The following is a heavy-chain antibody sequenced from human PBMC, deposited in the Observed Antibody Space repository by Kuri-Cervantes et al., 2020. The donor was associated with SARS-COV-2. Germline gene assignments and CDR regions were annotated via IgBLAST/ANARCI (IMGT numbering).Heavy chain of an antibody. D-gene: IGHD2-2*01. CDR3: ARGHIGVVPSPILGLGPHYYYYHLDV. CDR1: GVPLNTYS. CDR2: INHSGGT. V-gene: IGHV4-34*01. Sequence: SETLSLTCAVFGVPLNTYSWSWVRQSPGKGLQWIGEINHSGGTKYRPSPRGRVSISIDASKNQVSLKLTSVTAADAAVYYCARGHIGVVPSPILGLGPHYYYYHLDVWGQGTTVTVSS. J-gene: IGHJ6*02.